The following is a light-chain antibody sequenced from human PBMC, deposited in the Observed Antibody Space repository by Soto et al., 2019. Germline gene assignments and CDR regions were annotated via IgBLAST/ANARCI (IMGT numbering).Light chain of an antibody. CDR3: CSYAGSSTWV. CDR2: EGT. V-gene: IGLV2-23*01. Sequence: QSALTQPASVSGSPGQLITISCTGTSSDVGSYNLVSWYQQHPGKAPKLMIYEGTKRPSGVSNRFSGSKSGNTASLTISGLQAEDEADYYCCSYAGSSTWVFGGGTKVTVL. CDR1: SSDVGSYNL. J-gene: IGLJ3*02.